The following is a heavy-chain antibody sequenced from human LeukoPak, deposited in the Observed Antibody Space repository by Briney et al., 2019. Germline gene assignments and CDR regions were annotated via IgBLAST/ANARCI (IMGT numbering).Heavy chain of an antibody. D-gene: IGHD2-15*01. CDR1: GGSISSYY. V-gene: IGHV4-59*01. CDR3: ARLQLRHCSRLRCPNQFHY. Sequence: ASETLSLTCTVSGGSISSYYWSWIRQPPGKGLEWIGYIYYSGSTNYNPSLKSRVIISVDKSKNQFSLKLTSVTAADTAVYYCARLQLRHCSRLRCPNQFHYWGQGTLVTVSS. CDR2: IYYSGST. J-gene: IGHJ4*02.